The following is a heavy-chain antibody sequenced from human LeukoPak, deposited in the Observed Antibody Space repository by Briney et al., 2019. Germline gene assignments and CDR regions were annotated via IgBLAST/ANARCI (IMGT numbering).Heavy chain of an antibody. CDR1: GSSFTSYW. CDR3: ARPIGYCSGGSCSSGAFDI. J-gene: IGHJ3*02. CDR2: IDAGDSYT. V-gene: IGHV5-10-1*01. D-gene: IGHD2-15*01. Sequence: GGSLKISCKGSGSSFTSYWIRWGRQLPGKGLEWMGRIDAGDSYTNYSPSFEGHVTISAGKSNSTAYLQWSSLKASDTPMYYCARPIGYCSGGSCSSGAFDIWGQGPMVTVSS.